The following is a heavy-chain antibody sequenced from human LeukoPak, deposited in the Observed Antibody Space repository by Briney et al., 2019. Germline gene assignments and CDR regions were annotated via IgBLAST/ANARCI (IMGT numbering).Heavy chain of an antibody. Sequence: GGSLRLSCAASGCTFDIYAMHWIRQAPGKGLERVAVVSYGGSHKYYADAVKGRFTISRENSQNTLHLQMSSLRVADTAVYYCERDQLQHSSDGSCYVIDNGGAGTLVAVSS. D-gene: IGHD2-15*01. J-gene: IGHJ4*02. CDR1: GCTFDIYA. CDR2: VSYGGSHK. V-gene: IGHV3-30*04. CDR3: ERDQLQHSSDGSCYVIDN.